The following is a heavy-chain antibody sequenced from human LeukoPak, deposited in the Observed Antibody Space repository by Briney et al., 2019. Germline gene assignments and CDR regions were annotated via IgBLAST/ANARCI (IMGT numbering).Heavy chain of an antibody. V-gene: IGHV5-51*01. J-gene: IGHJ5*02. CDR3: ARQAGVTMVRGVKACWFDP. CDR1: GYRFTSYW. CDR2: NYPGDSDT. Sequence: PGEALKISRKGSGYRFTSYWIGWVRQMPGKGLEWMWINYPGDSDTRYSPSFQGQITISADKSISTAYLQWSSLKASDSAMYYCARQAGVTMVRGVKACWFDPWGQGTLVTVSS. D-gene: IGHD3-10*01.